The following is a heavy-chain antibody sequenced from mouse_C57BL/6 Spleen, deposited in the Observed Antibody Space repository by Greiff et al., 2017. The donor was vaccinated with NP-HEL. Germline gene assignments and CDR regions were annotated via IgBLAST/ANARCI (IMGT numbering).Heavy chain of an antibody. D-gene: IGHD2-5*01. V-gene: IGHV1-82*01. Sequence: VPLQQSGPELVKPGASAKISCKASGYAFSSSWMNWVKQRPGKGLEWIGRIYPGDGDTNYNGKFKGKATLTANKSSSPAYMQLSSLTSEDSAVYFCARPYSNDAMDYWGQGTSVTVSS. CDR2: IYPGDGDT. J-gene: IGHJ4*01. CDR1: GYAFSSSW. CDR3: ARPYSNDAMDY.